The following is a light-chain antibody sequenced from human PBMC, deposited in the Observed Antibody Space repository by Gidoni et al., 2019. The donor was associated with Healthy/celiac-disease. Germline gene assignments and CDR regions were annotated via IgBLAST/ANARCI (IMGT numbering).Light chain of an antibody. Sequence: NFMLTQPHSVSESPGKTVTISCTRSSGSISRNYVIYEDNQRPSGVPDRFSGSIDSSSNSASLTISGLKTEDEADYYCQSYDSSTVVFGGGTKLTVL. CDR3: QSYDSSTVV. V-gene: IGLV6-57*01. J-gene: IGLJ2*01. CDR2: EDN. CDR1: SGSISRNY.